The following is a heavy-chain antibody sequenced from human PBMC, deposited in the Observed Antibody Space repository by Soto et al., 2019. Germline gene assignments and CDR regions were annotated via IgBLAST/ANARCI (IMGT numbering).Heavy chain of an antibody. Sequence: LSLTCTVSGGYIRDYFWTWIRQPPGKGLEWIGYIYYSGRTNCNPSLKSRVSISVDTSKNHFSLQLRSVTAADTAVYYCARVGGDDFGDSGGFDYWGQGTLVTVSS. CDR3: ARVGGDDFGDSGGFDY. V-gene: IGHV4-59*01. CDR1: GGYIRDYF. J-gene: IGHJ4*02. D-gene: IGHD4-17*01. CDR2: IYYSGRT.